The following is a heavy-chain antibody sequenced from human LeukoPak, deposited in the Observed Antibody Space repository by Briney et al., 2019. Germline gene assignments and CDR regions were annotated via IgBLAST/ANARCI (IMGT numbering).Heavy chain of an antibody. J-gene: IGHJ4*02. D-gene: IGHD3-16*02. Sequence: PGGSLRLPCAASGFTFSSYWMSWVRQVPGKGLEWVSGINWNGGSAGYADSVKGRFTISRDNAKNSLYLEMNSLRAEDTALYYCARRPPHVWGSYRYFPFDYWGQGTLVTVSS. CDR3: ARRPPHVWGSYRYFPFDY. V-gene: IGHV3-20*04. CDR2: INWNGGSA. CDR1: GFTFSSYW.